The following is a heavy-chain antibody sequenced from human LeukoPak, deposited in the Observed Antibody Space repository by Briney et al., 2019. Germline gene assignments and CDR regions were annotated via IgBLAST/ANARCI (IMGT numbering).Heavy chain of an antibody. V-gene: IGHV4-39*01. CDR1: GGSISSSSYY. CDR2: INYSGNT. Sequence: SETLSLTCTVSGGSISSSSYYWGWIRQPPGKGLEWIGSINYSGNTYDNPSLKSRATISVDTSKNQFSLKLSSVTAADTAMYYCAGPSSGWLQSAWAYWGQGTLVTVSS. J-gene: IGHJ4*02. CDR3: AGPSSGWLQSAWAY. D-gene: IGHD5-24*01.